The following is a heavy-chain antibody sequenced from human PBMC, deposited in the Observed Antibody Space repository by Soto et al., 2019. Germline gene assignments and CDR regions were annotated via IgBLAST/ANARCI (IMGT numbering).Heavy chain of an antibody. Sequence: PSETLSLTCAVSGGSISSSNWWSWVRQPPGKGLEWIGEIYHSGSTNYNPSPKSRVTISVDKSKNQFSLKLSSVTAADTAVYYCARGLLEEYYYYYYGMDVWGQGTTVTVSS. CDR1: GGSISSSNW. CDR3: ARGLLEEYYYYYYGMDV. D-gene: IGHD6-19*01. CDR2: IYHSGST. V-gene: IGHV4-4*02. J-gene: IGHJ6*02.